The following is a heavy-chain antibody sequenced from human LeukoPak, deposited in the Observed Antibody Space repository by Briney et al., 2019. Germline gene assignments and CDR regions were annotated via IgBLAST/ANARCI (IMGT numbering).Heavy chain of an antibody. CDR2: ISSSSSTI. D-gene: IGHD6-13*01. CDR1: GFTFSSYS. V-gene: IGHV3-48*04. J-gene: IGHJ4*02. Sequence: GGSLRLSCAASGFTFSSYSMNWVRQAPGKGLEWVSYISSSSSTIYYADSVKGRFTISRDNAKNSLYLQMNSLRAEDTAVYYCARGAIAAAGYYYFDYWGQGTQVTVSS. CDR3: ARGAIAAAGYYYFDY.